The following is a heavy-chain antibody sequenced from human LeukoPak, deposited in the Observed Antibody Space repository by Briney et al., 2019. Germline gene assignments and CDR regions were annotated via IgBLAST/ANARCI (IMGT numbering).Heavy chain of an antibody. V-gene: IGHV1-69*13. D-gene: IGHD5-12*01. J-gene: IGHJ5*02. Sequence: SVKLSCKASGGTFSSYAISWVRQAPGQGLEWMGGIIPIFGSANYAQNFQGRVTITADESTTTAYMELSSLRSEDTAVYYCARVGDDIVAGGSWFDPWGQGTLVTVSS. CDR1: GGTFSSYA. CDR3: ARVGDDIVAGGSWFDP. CDR2: IIPIFGSA.